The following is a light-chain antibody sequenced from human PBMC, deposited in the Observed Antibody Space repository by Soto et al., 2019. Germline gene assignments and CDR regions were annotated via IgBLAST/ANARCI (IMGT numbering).Light chain of an antibody. CDR3: QQYNTWPGWT. CDR1: QSVSNN. J-gene: IGKJ1*01. Sequence: EIVMTQSPATLSVSPGQRATLSCRASQSVSNNLAWYQQKPGQAPRLLIYGASTRATGIPARFSGSGSGTEFNLTLSSLQSEDFAVYYCQQYNTWPGWTFGQGTKVEIK. V-gene: IGKV3-15*01. CDR2: GAS.